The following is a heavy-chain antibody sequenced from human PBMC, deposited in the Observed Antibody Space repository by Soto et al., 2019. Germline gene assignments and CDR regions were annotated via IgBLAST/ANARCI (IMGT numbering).Heavy chain of an antibody. CDR3: ARARGSGSYILSGMAF. V-gene: IGHV3-11*01. CDR2: ISSSGSTI. D-gene: IGHD1-26*01. J-gene: IGHJ6*02. CDR1: GFTFSDYY. Sequence: AGGSLRLSCAASGFTFSDYYMSWIRQAPGKGLEWVSYISSSGSTIYYADSVKGRFTISRDNAKNSLYLQMNSLRAEDTAVYYLARARGSGSYILSGMAFWGQGTTVTVSS.